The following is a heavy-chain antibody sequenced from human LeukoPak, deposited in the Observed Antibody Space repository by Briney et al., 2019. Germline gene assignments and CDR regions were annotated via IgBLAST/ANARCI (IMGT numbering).Heavy chain of an antibody. D-gene: IGHD2-15*01. Sequence: PSETLSLTCTVSGGSISSSSYYWGWIRQPPGKGLEWIGGIYYSGSTYYNPSLKSRVTISVDTSKNQFSLKLSSVTAADTAVYYCARGVALDYWGQGTLVTVSS. J-gene: IGHJ4*02. CDR1: GGSISSSSYY. CDR3: ARGVALDY. CDR2: IYYSGST. V-gene: IGHV4-39*07.